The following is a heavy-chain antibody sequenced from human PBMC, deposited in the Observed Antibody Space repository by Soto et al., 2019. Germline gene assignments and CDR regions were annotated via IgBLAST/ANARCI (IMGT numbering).Heavy chain of an antibody. D-gene: IGHD3-3*01. J-gene: IGHJ4*02. CDR3: ARTYYDFWSGEGYYFDY. V-gene: IGHV3-53*02. Sequence: EVQLVETGGGLIQPGGSLRLSCAASGFTVSSNYMSWVRQAPGKGLEWVSVIYSGGSTYYADSVKGRFTISRDNSKNTLYLPMNSLRAGDTAVYYCARTYYDFWSGEGYYFDYWGQGTLVTVSS. CDR2: IYSGGST. CDR1: GFTVSSNY.